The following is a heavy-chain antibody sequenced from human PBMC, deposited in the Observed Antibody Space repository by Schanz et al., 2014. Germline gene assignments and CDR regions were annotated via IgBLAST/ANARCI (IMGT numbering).Heavy chain of an antibody. Sequence: EVQLVESGGGLVQPGGSLRLSRAASGFTFSSYAMSWVRQAPGQGLERVSGMSGSGSTADYADSVKGRFTISRDNSKNTLYLQMNSLSAEDTAVYYCARVEVSMVQGLIPSYYFDSWGQGTPVTVSS. CDR3: ARVEVSMVQGLIPSYYFDS. J-gene: IGHJ4*02. CDR2: MSGSGSTA. CDR1: GFTFSSYA. V-gene: IGHV3-23*04. D-gene: IGHD3-10*01.